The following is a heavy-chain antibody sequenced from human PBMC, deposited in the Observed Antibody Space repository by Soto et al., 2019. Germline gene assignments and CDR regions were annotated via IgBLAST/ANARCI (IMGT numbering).Heavy chain of an antibody. CDR3: AKDGVGATAGLGSDY. Sequence: EVQLLESGGGLVQPGGSLRLSCAASGFTFSSYAMSWVRQAPGKGLEWVSAISGSSGSTYYADSVKGRFTISRDNSKNTLYLQMNSLRAEDTAVYYCAKDGVGATAGLGSDYWGQGTLVTVSS. CDR1: GFTFSSYA. V-gene: IGHV3-23*01. CDR2: ISGSSGST. J-gene: IGHJ4*02. D-gene: IGHD1-26*01.